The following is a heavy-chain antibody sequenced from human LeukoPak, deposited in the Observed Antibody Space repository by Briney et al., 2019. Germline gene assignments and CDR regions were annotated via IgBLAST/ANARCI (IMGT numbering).Heavy chain of an antibody. J-gene: IGHJ5*02. CDR3: ARVLPYDYINRFDR. V-gene: IGHV3-7*01. Sequence: GGSLRLSCAASGFTFSSYWMTWVRQAPGKGLEWVANIKQDGSEKYYVDSVKGRFTISRDNAKNSLYLQMNSLRAEDTAVYYCARVLPYDYINRFDRWGQGTLVTVSS. CDR2: IKQDGSEK. D-gene: IGHD4-11*01. CDR1: GFTFSSYW.